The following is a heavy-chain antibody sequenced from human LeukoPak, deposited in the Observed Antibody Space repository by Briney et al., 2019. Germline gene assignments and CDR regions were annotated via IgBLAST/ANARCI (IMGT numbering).Heavy chain of an antibody. Sequence: SETLSLTCTVSGGSISSSSYYWGWIRQPPGKGLEWSGNIYYSGSTYYNPSLKSRVTTSADTSKNQSSLKLSSVTAADSAMYYCARLGSSAPLYYFDYWGQGTLVTVSS. J-gene: IGHJ4*02. D-gene: IGHD6-19*01. V-gene: IGHV4-39*01. CDR1: GGSISSSSYY. CDR2: IYYSGST. CDR3: ARLGSSAPLYYFDY.